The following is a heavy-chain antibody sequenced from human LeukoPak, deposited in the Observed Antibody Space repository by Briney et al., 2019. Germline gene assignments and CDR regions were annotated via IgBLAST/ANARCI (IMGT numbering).Heavy chain of an antibody. CDR2: ISYDGSNK. CDR1: GFTFSSYG. J-gene: IGHJ4*02. V-gene: IGHV3-30*03. D-gene: IGHD6-19*01. Sequence: GGSLRLSCAASGFTFSSYGMHWVRQAPGKGLEWVAVISYDGSNKYYADSVKGRFTISRDNSRNTLYLQMNSLRAEDTAVYYCAREGSSGWYGFFDYWGQGTLVTVSS. CDR3: AREGSSGWYGFFDY.